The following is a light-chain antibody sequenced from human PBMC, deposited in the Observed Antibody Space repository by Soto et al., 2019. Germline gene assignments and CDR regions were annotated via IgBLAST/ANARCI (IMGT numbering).Light chain of an antibody. J-gene: IGLJ1*01. CDR2: EVS. CDR1: SRDVGGYNY. V-gene: IGLV2-8*01. CDR3: SSYAASNNFV. Sequence: SVLTQPPSASGSPGQSVTISCTGTSRDVGGYNYVSWYQQHPGKAPKLMIYEVSKRPSGVPDRFSGSKSGNTASLTVPGLQAEDEAGYYCSSYAASNNFVLGTGTKVTVL.